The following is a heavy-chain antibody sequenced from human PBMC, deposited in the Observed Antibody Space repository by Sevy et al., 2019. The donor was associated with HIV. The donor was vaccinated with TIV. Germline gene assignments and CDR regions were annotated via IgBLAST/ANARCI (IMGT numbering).Heavy chain of an antibody. D-gene: IGHD6-13*01. J-gene: IGHJ6*02. CDR2: FDPEDGET. V-gene: IGHV1-24*01. Sequence: ASVKVSCKVSGYTLTELFMQWVRQAPGKGLEWMGGFDPEDGETIYAQKFQGRVTMTEDTSTDTAYMELSSLRSEDTAVYYCATDSGISAAAAGPLYYYYGMDVWGQGTTVTVSS. CDR1: GYTLTELF. CDR3: ATDSGISAAAAGPLYYYYGMDV.